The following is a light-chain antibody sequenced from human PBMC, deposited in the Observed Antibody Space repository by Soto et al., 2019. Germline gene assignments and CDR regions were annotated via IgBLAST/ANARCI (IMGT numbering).Light chain of an antibody. CDR2: DVS. V-gene: IGKV1-5*01. CDR1: QSVSFW. J-gene: IGKJ1*01. Sequence: DIQMTQSPSTLSASVGDRVTITCRASQSVSFWLAWYQQKPGIAHKLLIYDVSALLRGVPSRFSGMETRTEFTLNIAIQQPDNFATYYYQQEDSYAATFGQGTNVEVK. CDR3: QQEDSYAAT.